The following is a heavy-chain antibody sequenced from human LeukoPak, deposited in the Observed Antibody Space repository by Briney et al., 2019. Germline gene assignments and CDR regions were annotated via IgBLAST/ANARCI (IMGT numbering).Heavy chain of an antibody. D-gene: IGHD1-20*01. Sequence: PGGSLRFSCAASGFTFSDYYMSWIRQAPGKGLEWVSYISSSSGDTNYADSVKGRFTISRDNAKNSLYLQMNSLRAADTAVYYCASHNWNSMGFDYWGQGTLVTVSS. CDR2: ISSSSGDT. J-gene: IGHJ4*02. CDR1: GFTFSDYY. CDR3: ASHNWNSMGFDY. V-gene: IGHV3-11*06.